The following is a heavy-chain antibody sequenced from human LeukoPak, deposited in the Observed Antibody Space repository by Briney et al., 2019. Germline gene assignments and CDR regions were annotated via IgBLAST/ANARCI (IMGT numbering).Heavy chain of an antibody. J-gene: IGHJ6*03. CDR1: GFTFSSYG. CDR2: ISGSGGST. CDR3: AKDRGAWFGELFSPGLDLAGYMDV. Sequence: GGTLRLSCAASGFTFSSYGMSWVRQAPGKGLEWVSAISGSGGSTYYADSVKGRFTISRDNSKNTLYLQMNSLRAEDTAVYYCAKDRGAWFGELFSPGLDLAGYMDVWGKGTTVTVSS. V-gene: IGHV3-23*01. D-gene: IGHD3-10*01.